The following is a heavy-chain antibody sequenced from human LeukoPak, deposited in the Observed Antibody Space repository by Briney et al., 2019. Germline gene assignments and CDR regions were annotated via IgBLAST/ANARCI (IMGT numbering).Heavy chain of an antibody. V-gene: IGHV3-9*01. J-gene: IGHJ4*02. CDR1: GFTFDDYA. CDR2: ISWNSGSI. Sequence: GGSLRLSCATSGFTFDDYAMHWVRQAPGKGLEWVSGISWNSGSIGYADSVKGRFTISRDNSKNTVYLQMNGLRAEDTAVYYCAKTPVTTKTRYFDYWGQGTLVTVSS. D-gene: IGHD4-11*01. CDR3: AKTPVTTKTRYFDY.